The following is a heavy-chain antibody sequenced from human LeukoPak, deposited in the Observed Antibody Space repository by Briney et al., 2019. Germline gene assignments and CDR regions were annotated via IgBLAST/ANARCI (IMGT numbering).Heavy chain of an antibody. CDR3: ARGDRYYDSSGYYYFAFDI. D-gene: IGHD3-22*01. CDR1: GGSFSGYY. Sequence: PSETLSLTCAVYGGSFSGYYWSWIRQPPGKGLEWIGEINHSGSTNYNPSLKSRVTISVDTSKNQFSLKLSSVTAADTAVYCCARGDRYYDSSGYYYFAFDIWGQGTMVTVSS. V-gene: IGHV4-34*01. J-gene: IGHJ3*02. CDR2: INHSGST.